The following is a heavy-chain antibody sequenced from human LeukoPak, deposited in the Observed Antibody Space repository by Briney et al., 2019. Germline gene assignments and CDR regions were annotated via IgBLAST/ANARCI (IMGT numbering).Heavy chain of an antibody. J-gene: IGHJ6*03. CDR1: GYTFTSYG. V-gene: IGHV1-18*01. D-gene: IGHD1-26*01. CDR2: ISAYSGNT. CDR3: AKAISGSYPPGGYYYYMDV. Sequence: GASVKVSCKASGYTFTSYGISWVRQAPGQGLEWMGWISAYSGNTNYAQKLQGRVTMTTDTSTSTAYMELRSLRSDDTAVYYCAKAISGSYPPGGYYYYMDVWGKGTTVTVSS.